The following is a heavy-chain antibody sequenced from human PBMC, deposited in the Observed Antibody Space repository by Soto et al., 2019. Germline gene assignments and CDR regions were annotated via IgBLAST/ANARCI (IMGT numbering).Heavy chain of an antibody. Sequence: GGSLRLSCAASGFTFSSYSMNWVRQAPGKGLEWVSSISSSSSYIYYADSVKGRFTISRDNAKNSLYLQMNSLGAEDTAVYYCARADYGDYFDYWGQGTLVTVSS. CDR3: ARADYGDYFDY. CDR2: ISSSSSYI. CDR1: GFTFSSYS. V-gene: IGHV3-21*01. J-gene: IGHJ4*02. D-gene: IGHD4-17*01.